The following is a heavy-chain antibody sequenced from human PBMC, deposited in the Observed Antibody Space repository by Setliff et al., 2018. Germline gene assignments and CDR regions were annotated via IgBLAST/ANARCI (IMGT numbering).Heavy chain of an antibody. CDR1: GFTFDDYA. D-gene: IGHD1-26*01. CDR3: AEDIRATAVGYFDY. CDR2: ISWDGGST. J-gene: IGHJ4*02. V-gene: IGHV3-43D*04. Sequence: PGGSLRLSCAASGFTFDDYAMHWVRQAPGKGLEWVSLISWDGGSTYYADSVKGRFTISRDNSKNSLYLQMNSLRAEDTALYYCAEDIRATAVGYFDYWGQGTLVTVSS.